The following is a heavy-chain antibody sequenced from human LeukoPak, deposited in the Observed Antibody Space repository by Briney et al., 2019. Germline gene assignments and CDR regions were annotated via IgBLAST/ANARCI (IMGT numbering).Heavy chain of an antibody. Sequence: GASVKVSCKASGYTFTSYGISWVRQAPGQGLEWMGWISAYNGNTNYAQKLQGRVTMTTDTSTSTAYMELRSLRSDDTAVYYCARDWDFWSGRTNAFDIWGQGTMVTVSS. D-gene: IGHD3-3*01. J-gene: IGHJ3*02. V-gene: IGHV1-18*01. CDR1: GYTFTSYG. CDR2: ISAYNGNT. CDR3: ARDWDFWSGRTNAFDI.